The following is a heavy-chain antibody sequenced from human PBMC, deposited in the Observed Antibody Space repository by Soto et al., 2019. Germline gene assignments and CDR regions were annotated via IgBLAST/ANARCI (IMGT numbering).Heavy chain of an antibody. CDR2: ISYDGSNK. CDR1: GFTFSSYA. D-gene: IGHD1-1*01. CDR3: ARDGLPTGWSSRYYGMDV. V-gene: IGHV3-30-3*01. Sequence: PGGSLRLSCAASGFTFSSYAMHWVRQAPGKGLEWVAVISYDGSNKYYADSVKGRFTISRDNSKNTLYLQMNSLRAEDTAVYYCARDGLPTGWSSRYYGMDVWGQGTTVTVSS. J-gene: IGHJ6*02.